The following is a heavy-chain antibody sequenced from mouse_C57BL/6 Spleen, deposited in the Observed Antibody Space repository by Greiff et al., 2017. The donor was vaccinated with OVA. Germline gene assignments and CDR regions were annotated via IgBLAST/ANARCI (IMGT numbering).Heavy chain of an antibody. CDR1: GYTFTDYY. CDR3: ARVTTVVRYYFDY. J-gene: IGHJ2*01. V-gene: IGHV1-26*01. D-gene: IGHD1-1*01. CDR2: INPNNGGT. Sequence: VQLQQSGPELVKPGASVKISCKASGYTFTDYYMNWVKQSHGKSLEWIGDINPNNGGTSYNQKFKGKATLTVDKSSSTAYMELRSLTSEDSAVYYCARVTTVVRYYFDYWGQGTTLTVSS.